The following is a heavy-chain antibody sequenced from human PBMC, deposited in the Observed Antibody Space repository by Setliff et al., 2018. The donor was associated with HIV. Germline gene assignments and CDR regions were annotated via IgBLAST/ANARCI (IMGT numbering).Heavy chain of an antibody. CDR1: GGPFTSYT. CDR3: ASLEGLEKTRGEESDP. CDR2: IIPVIPLS. J-gene: IGHJ5*02. Sequence: SVKVSCKASGGPFTSYTFAWVRQAPGQGLEWMGGIIPVIPLSKYAQKFQGRLTITTDESTSTAYMELSSLTSEDTAIYYCASLEGLEKTRGEESDPWGQGTLVTVSS. V-gene: IGHV1-69*16. D-gene: IGHD3-3*01.